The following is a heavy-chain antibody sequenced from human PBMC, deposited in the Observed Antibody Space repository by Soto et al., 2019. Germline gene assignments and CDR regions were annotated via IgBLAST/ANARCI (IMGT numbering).Heavy chain of an antibody. D-gene: IGHD3-10*01. Sequence: QVQVMQSGAEVKKPGDSVKVSCKTSGYIFSDYGINWVRQAPGQGLEWMGWISGYSGNANLAQKFQGRVTMTTDKSTRTAYMELRRLRSDDTAVYYCAKRPSGTTWGESDYWGQETLVTVSS. CDR3: AKRPSGTTWGESDY. CDR1: GYIFSDYG. V-gene: IGHV1-18*04. J-gene: IGHJ4*02. CDR2: ISGYSGNA.